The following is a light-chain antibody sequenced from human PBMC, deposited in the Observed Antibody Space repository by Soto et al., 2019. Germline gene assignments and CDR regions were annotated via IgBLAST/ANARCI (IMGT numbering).Light chain of an antibody. J-gene: IGKJ1*01. V-gene: IGKV3-15*01. Sequence: DILMTQSPATLSVSAGERATITCRASQSVGSNLAWYQQQPGQAPRVLICEASTRATGVPSRFSGSGSGTEFTHTITSLQSDDFANYFSQQYYNCPLTFGEGTKVEIK. CDR1: QSVGSN. CDR2: EAS. CDR3: QQYYNCPLT.